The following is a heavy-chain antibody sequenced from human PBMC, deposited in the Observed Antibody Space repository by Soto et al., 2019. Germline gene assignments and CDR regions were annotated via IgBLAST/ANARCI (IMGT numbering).Heavy chain of an antibody. Sequence: QVQLQESGPGLVKPSETLSLTCTVAGGSLTDHYWNWFRQPPGKGLHWIGYVYYSGGTNYNPSLKRRVTMSVDTSKNQFSLNLGSVTAADTAVYYCARGNDWKSSTFDIWGQGTMVSVSS. CDR3: ARGNDWKSSTFDI. D-gene: IGHD2-21*01. CDR2: VYYSGGT. J-gene: IGHJ3*02. V-gene: IGHV4-59*11. CDR1: GGSLTDHY.